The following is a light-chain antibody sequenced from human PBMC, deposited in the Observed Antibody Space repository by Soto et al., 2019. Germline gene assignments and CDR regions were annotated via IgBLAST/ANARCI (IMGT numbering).Light chain of an antibody. CDR3: QQANSSPYT. Sequence: EIVLTQSPATLSLSPGERATLSCRTSQSVSSYLAWYQQKPGQAPRLLIYDASNRATDIPARFSGSGSGTAFTLTISSLEPEDFATYYCQQANSSPYTFGQGTKLEIK. V-gene: IGKV3-11*01. CDR1: QSVSSY. J-gene: IGKJ2*01. CDR2: DAS.